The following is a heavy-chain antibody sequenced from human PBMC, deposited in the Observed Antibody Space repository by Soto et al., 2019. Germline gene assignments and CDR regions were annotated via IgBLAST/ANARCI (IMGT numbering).Heavy chain of an antibody. CDR2: FDPEDGET. CDR3: ARELDGYGRFDY. CDR1: GYTLTELS. Sequence: ASVKVSCKVSGYTLTELSMHWVRQAPGKGLEWMGGFDPEDGETIYAQKFQGRVTMTEDTSTDTAYMELSSLRGDDTAVYFCARELDGYGRFDYWGLGTPVTVSS. D-gene: IGHD5-12*01. J-gene: IGHJ4*02. V-gene: IGHV1-24*01.